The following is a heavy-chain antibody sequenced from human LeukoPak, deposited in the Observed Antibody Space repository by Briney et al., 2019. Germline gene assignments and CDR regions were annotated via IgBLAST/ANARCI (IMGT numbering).Heavy chain of an antibody. Sequence: GGSLRLSCAASGFTFSSYAMSWVRQAPGKGLEWVSAISGSGGSTYYADSVKGRFTISRDNSKNTLYLQMNSLRAEDTAVYYCAKMGWGRYCSSTSCYCFYYWGQGTLVTVSS. J-gene: IGHJ4*02. CDR1: GFTFSSYA. CDR3: AKMGWGRYCSSTSCYCFYY. CDR2: ISGSGGST. V-gene: IGHV3-23*01. D-gene: IGHD2-2*01.